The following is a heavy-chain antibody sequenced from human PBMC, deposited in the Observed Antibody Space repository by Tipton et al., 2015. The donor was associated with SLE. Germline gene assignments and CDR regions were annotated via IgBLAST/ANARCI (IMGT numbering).Heavy chain of an antibody. CDR3: AKETRRSYWGDAFDI. CDR1: GFTFSGYS. CDR2: ISSSSSYI. D-gene: IGHD1-26*01. V-gene: IGHV3-21*01. Sequence: SLRLSCAASGFTFSGYSMNWVRQAPGKGLEWVSSISSSSSYIYYADSVKGRFTISRDNSKNTLYLQMNSLRAEDTAVYYCAKETRRSYWGDAFDIWGQGTMVTVSS. J-gene: IGHJ3*02.